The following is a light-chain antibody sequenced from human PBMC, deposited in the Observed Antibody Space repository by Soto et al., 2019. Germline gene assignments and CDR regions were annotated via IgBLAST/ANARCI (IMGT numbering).Light chain of an antibody. CDR3: QQYTDRPRQ. Sequence: EVVLTQSPGPLSLSPGERVTLSCRASQSVSSYLAWYQQKPGQSPRLLIYGASTRATGIPARFSGSVSGTEFTLTISGLQSEDFAVYFCQQYTDRPRQFAQGTKVDIK. V-gene: IGKV3-15*01. CDR2: GAS. J-gene: IGKJ1*01. CDR1: QSVSSY.